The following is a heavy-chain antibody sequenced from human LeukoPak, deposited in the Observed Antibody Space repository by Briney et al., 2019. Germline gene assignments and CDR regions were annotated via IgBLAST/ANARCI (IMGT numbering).Heavy chain of an antibody. D-gene: IGHD3-22*01. V-gene: IGHV3-23*01. Sequence: GGSLRLSCAASGFTFSNFALNWIRQAPGKGLEWVAAISGSGGSTYYADSVKGRFTISRDNSKNTLYLQMNSLRAEDTAVYYCAKDTHYYYDSSGYYRKHYFDYWGQGTLVTVSS. J-gene: IGHJ4*02. CDR1: GFTFSNFA. CDR2: ISGSGGST. CDR3: AKDTHYYYDSSGYYRKHYFDY.